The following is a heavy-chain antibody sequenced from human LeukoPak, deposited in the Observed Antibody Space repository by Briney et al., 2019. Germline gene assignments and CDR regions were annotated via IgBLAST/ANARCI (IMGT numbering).Heavy chain of an antibody. J-gene: IGHJ6*02. D-gene: IGHD3-22*01. CDR3: ARGYDTPPYHYGMDV. CDR1: GGSISSYY. CDR2: IYYSGST. Sequence: SETLSLTCTVSGGSISSYYWSWIRQPPGKGLEWIGYIYYSGSTNYNPSLKSRVTISVDTSKNQFSLKLSSVTAADTAVYYCARGYDTPPYHYGMDVWGQGTTVAVSS. V-gene: IGHV4-59*01.